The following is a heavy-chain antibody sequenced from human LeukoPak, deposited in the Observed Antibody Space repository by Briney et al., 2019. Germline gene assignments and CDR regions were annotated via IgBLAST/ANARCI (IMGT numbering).Heavy chain of an antibody. J-gene: IGHJ4*02. CDR1: GFTFSSYA. CDR2: IKQDGSDR. CDR3: VRNLAVAGTCFDS. D-gene: IGHD6-19*01. V-gene: IGHV3-7*03. Sequence: GGSLGLSCAASGFTFSSYAMSWVRQAPGTGLEWVANIKQDGSDRNYVTSVRGRFTISRDNAESSLYLQMNSLRVEDTAVYYCVRNLAVAGTCFDSWGQGTLVTVSS.